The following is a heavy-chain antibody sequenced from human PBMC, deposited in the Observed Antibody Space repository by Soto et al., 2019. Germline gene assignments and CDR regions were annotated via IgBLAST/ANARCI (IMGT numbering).Heavy chain of an antibody. V-gene: IGHV1-8*01. Sequence: ASVKVSCKASGYTFTSYYINWVRQATGQGLECMGWMNPNSGNTGYAQKFQGRVTMTRNTSISTAYMELSSLRSEDTAVYYCARGRTNVIFGVVIRGYYYYGMDVWGQGTTVTVSS. CDR3: ARGRTNVIFGVVIRGYYYYGMDV. J-gene: IGHJ6*02. CDR1: GYTFTSYY. D-gene: IGHD3-3*01. CDR2: MNPNSGNT.